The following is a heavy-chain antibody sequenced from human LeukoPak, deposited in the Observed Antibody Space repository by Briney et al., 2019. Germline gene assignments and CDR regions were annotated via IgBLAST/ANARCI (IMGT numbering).Heavy chain of an antibody. J-gene: IGHJ4*02. D-gene: IGHD3-22*01. CDR3: ARDRSYYDSSGYII. CDR2: IYSGGST. V-gene: IGHV3-53*04. CDR1: GFTVSSNY. Sequence: GGSLRLSCAASGFTVSSNYMSWVRQAPGKVLEWVSVIYSGGSTYYADSVKGRFTISRHNSKNTLYLQMNSLRAEDTAVYYCARDRSYYDSSGYIIWGQGTLVTVSS.